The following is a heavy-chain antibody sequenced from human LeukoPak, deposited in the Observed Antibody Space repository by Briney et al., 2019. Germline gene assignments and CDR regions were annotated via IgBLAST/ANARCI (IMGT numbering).Heavy chain of an antibody. CDR3: ARDGPRDKRRAFEI. J-gene: IGHJ3*02. CDR1: DGSISSYF. CDR2: ISDGRRAT. Sequence: SETLSLTCTVSDGSISSYFWNWIRQSPGKGLEWIGYISDGRRATSYNPSLMSRVTISVDTSRKQISLKLTSVTAADTAVYYCARDGPRDKRRAFEIWGQGTMVTVSS. D-gene: IGHD2-15*01. V-gene: IGHV4-59*01.